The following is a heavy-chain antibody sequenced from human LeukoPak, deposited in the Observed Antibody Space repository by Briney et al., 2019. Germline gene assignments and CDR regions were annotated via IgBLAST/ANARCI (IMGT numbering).Heavy chain of an antibody. Sequence: GGSLRLSCAAPGITFSNYNMNWVRQAPGKGLEWISSITSSSSYTFYADSVKGRFTISGDNSRNTLFLQMNSLRAEDTAVYYCAHGAMYQLDYWGQGTLVTVSS. CDR3: AHGAMYQLDY. CDR1: GITFSNYN. J-gene: IGHJ4*02. V-gene: IGHV3-21*04. CDR2: ITSSSSYT. D-gene: IGHD2-2*01.